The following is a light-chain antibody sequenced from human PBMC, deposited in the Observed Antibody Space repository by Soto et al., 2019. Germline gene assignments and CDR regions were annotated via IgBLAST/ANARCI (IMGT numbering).Light chain of an antibody. J-gene: IGKJ3*01. CDR1: QSVSSSY. Sequence: EVVMSQSPGTLSLSPGERATLSCRASQSVSSSYLAWYQQKPGQAPRLLIYGASSRAPGIPDRFSGSGSGTDFTLTISRLEPEDFAVYYCQQYGSSPRAFGPGTKVDSK. CDR3: QQYGSSPRA. CDR2: GAS. V-gene: IGKV3-20*01.